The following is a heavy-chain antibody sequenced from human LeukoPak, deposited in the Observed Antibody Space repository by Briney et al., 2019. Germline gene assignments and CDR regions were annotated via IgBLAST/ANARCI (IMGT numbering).Heavy chain of an antibody. CDR1: GYIFSDYY. Sequence: ASVKVSCKASGYIFSDYYMHWVRQAPGQGLEWLGWINPKSGAADYAQQFRGRVTMTRDTSTSTVYMELSSLRSEDTAVYYCARVSIAAAESYFDYWGQGTLVTVSS. D-gene: IGHD6-13*01. J-gene: IGHJ4*02. CDR2: INPKSGAA. V-gene: IGHV1-2*02. CDR3: ARVSIAAAESYFDY.